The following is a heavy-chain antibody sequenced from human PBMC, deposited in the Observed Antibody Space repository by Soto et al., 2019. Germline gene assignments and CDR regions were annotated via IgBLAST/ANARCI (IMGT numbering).Heavy chain of an antibody. Sequence: SVKVSCKASGVTLKNSALSWVRQAPGQGLEWMGGIIPVFGPALYAQKFQGRVTITADESTNTAFLDVSSLRSEDTAVYYCGRGGSWAKVDSWGPGTLVTVSS. CDR2: IIPVFGPA. CDR1: GVTLKNSA. CDR3: GRGGSWAKVDS. V-gene: IGHV1-69*13. J-gene: IGHJ4*02. D-gene: IGHD6-13*01.